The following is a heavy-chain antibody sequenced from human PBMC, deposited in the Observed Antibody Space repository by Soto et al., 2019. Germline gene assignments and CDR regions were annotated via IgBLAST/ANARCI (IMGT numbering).Heavy chain of an antibody. J-gene: IGHJ4*02. Sequence: QITLKESGPTLGNPTQTLTLTCTLSGCSLSTSGVGVGWIRQPPGKALEWLEIIYWNDDKRYRPSLKSRLTITEATSKNQVVLTMTNMDPVDTATYYCEDSSQVTIFGVVTTYDIDCLGPGALVTVSS. V-gene: IGHV2-5*01. CDR3: EDSSQVTIFGVVTTYDIDC. CDR1: GCSLSTSGVG. D-gene: IGHD3-3*01. CDR2: IYWNDDK.